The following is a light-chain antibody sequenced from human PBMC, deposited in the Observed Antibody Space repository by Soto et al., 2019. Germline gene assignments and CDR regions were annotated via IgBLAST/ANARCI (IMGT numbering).Light chain of an antibody. CDR2: GAS. CDR3: QQSYNSPLT. Sequence: DIQMTQSPSSLSASVGDRVNITCRASQTIRRNLNWYQQKPGRAPKFLISGASSLQSGVPSRFSGSGSGTDFTLTISSLQPEDFATYVCQQSYNSPLTFGGGTKVEIK. J-gene: IGKJ4*01. V-gene: IGKV1-39*01. CDR1: QTIRRN.